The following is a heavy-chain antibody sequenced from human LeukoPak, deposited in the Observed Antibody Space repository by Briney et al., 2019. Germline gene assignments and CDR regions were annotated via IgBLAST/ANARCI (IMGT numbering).Heavy chain of an antibody. Sequence: PGGSLRLSCAASGFTFSSYGMHWVRQAPGKGLERVAVIWYDGSSKYYADSVKGRFTISRDNSKNTPYLQMNSLRAEDTAVYYCARDSGSYYGHDAFDIWGQGTMVTVSS. CDR2: IWYDGSSK. CDR1: GFTFSSYG. CDR3: ARDSGSYYGHDAFDI. J-gene: IGHJ3*02. D-gene: IGHD1-26*01. V-gene: IGHV3-33*01.